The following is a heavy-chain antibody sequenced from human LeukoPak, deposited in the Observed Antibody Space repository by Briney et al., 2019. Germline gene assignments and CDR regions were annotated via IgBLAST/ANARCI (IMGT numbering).Heavy chain of an antibody. CDR2: ISYDGSNK. V-gene: IGHV3-30*18. Sequence: GGSLRLSCAASGFTFSSYGMHWVHQAPGKGLEWVAVISYDGSNKYYADSVKGRFTISRDNSKNTLYLQVNSLRAEDTAVYYCAKDGASGWYRGWFDPWGQGTLVTVSS. CDR3: AKDGASGWYRGWFDP. D-gene: IGHD6-19*01. J-gene: IGHJ5*02. CDR1: GFTFSSYG.